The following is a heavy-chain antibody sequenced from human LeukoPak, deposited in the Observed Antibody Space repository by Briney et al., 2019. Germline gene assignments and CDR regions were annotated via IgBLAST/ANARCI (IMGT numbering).Heavy chain of an antibody. J-gene: IGHJ6*02. D-gene: IGHD3-10*01. CDR1: GYTFTSYA. CDR3: ARGYLLWFGESLYGMDV. Sequence: GASVKVSCKASGYTFTSYAMNWVRQAPGQGLEWMGWINTNTGNPTYAQGFTGRFVFSLDTSVSTAYLQISSLKAEDTAVYYCARGYLLWFGESLYGMDVWGQGTTVTVSS. CDR2: INTNTGNP. V-gene: IGHV7-4-1*02.